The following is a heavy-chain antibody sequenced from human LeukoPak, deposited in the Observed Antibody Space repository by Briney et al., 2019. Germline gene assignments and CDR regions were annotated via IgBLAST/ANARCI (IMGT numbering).Heavy chain of an antibody. Sequence: GGSLRLSCAASGFAFSFYAMSWLRQPPGKGLEWVSTINVNSGTTSYAASVRGRFTISRDNAKNSLYLQMNSLRAEDTAVYYCARDWVQDIVVVVAANDAFDIWGQGTMVTVSS. CDR2: INVNSGTT. V-gene: IGHV3-23*01. CDR1: GFAFSFYA. CDR3: ARDWVQDIVVVVAANDAFDI. J-gene: IGHJ3*02. D-gene: IGHD2-15*01.